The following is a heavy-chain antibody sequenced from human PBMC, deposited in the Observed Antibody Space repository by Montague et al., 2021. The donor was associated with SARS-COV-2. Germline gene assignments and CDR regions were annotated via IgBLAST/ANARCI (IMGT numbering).Heavy chain of an antibody. J-gene: IGHJ4*02. D-gene: IGHD3-10*01. Sequence: SETLSLTCSVSGDSSSTKYWSWIRQPPGKGLEWIGYVDNSGGTDYSPSLRSRVTISIDRSKKQFSLRLNSVTTADTAKYYCTTGEGNYGWRYYFDYWGQGTLVTVSS. CDR3: TTGEGNYGWRYYFDY. CDR1: GDSSSTKY. V-gene: IGHV4-59*01. CDR2: VDNSGGT.